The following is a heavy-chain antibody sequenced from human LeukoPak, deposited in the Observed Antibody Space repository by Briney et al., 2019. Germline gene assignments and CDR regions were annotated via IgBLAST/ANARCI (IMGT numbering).Heavy chain of an antibody. Sequence: SETLSLTCTVSGGSISSGDYYWSWIRQPPGKGLEWIGYIYYSGSTYYNPSLESRVTISVDTSKNQFSLKLSSVTAADTAVYYCARVAGYYDSSGYYKGHAFDIWGQGTMVTVSS. CDR1: GGSISSGDYY. D-gene: IGHD3-22*01. CDR3: ARVAGYYDSSGYYKGHAFDI. CDR2: IYYSGST. V-gene: IGHV4-30-4*01. J-gene: IGHJ3*02.